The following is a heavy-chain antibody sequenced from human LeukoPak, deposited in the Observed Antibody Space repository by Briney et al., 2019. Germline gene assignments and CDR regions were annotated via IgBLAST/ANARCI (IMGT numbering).Heavy chain of an antibody. D-gene: IGHD4-17*01. CDR2: INWNGGST. Sequence: GGSLRLSCAASGFTFDDYGVSWVRQAPGKGLEWVSGINWNGGSTGYADSVKGRFTSSRDNAKNSLYLQMNSLRAEDTALYYCARDGGHTVTGGFDYWGQGTLVTVSS. CDR3: ARDGGHTVTGGFDY. CDR1: GFTFDDYG. J-gene: IGHJ4*02. V-gene: IGHV3-20*04.